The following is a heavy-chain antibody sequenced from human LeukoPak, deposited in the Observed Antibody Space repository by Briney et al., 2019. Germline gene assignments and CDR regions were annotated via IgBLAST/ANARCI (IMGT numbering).Heavy chain of an antibody. CDR1: GGSISSGSYY. Sequence: SQTLSLTCTVSGGSISSGSYYWSWIRQPAGKGLEWIGRIYTSGSTNYNPSLKSRVTISVDTSKNQFSLKLSSVTAADTAVYYCARVPLGIGRGYYMDVWGKGTTVTVSS. CDR2: IYTSGST. J-gene: IGHJ6*03. CDR3: ARVPLGIGRGYYMDV. D-gene: IGHD7-27*01. V-gene: IGHV4-61*02.